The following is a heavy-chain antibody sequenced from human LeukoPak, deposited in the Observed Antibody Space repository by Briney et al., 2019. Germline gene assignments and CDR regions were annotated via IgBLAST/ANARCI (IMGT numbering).Heavy chain of an antibody. CDR1: GYTLTELS. Sequence: ASVKVSCKVSGYTLTELSMHWVRQAPGKGLEWMGGFDPEDGETIYAQKFQGRVTMTEDTSTDTAYMELSSLRSEDTAVYYCATLSDYGEGIWWFDPWGQGTPVTVSS. CDR2: FDPEDGET. CDR3: ATLSDYGEGIWWFDP. D-gene: IGHD4-17*01. J-gene: IGHJ5*02. V-gene: IGHV1-24*01.